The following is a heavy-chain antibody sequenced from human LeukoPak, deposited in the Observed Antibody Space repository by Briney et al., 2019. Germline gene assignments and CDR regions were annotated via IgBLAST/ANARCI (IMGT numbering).Heavy chain of an antibody. J-gene: IGHJ4*02. Sequence: SETLPLTCAVYGGSFSGYYWSWIRQPPGKGLEWIGEINHSGSTNYNPSLKSRVTISVDTSKNQFSLKLSSVTAADTAVYYCARGMLEKGYCSGGSCYKFDYWGQGTLVTVSS. V-gene: IGHV4-34*01. CDR1: GGSFSGYY. CDR2: INHSGST. CDR3: ARGMLEKGYCSGGSCYKFDY. D-gene: IGHD2-15*01.